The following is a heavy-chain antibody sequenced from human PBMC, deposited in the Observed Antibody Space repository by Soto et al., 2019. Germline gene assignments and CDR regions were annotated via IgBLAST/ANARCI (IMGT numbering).Heavy chain of an antibody. J-gene: IGHJ5*02. Sequence: SETLSLTCAVSGGSISSSNWWTWVRQPPGKGLEWIGEIYHSGSTNYNPPLKSRVTILVDKSKNQFSLKLSSVTAADTAVYYCARDVGPRDWFDPWGQGTLVTVPS. CDR1: GGSISSSNW. CDR3: ARDVGPRDWFDP. CDR2: IYHSGST. V-gene: IGHV4-4*02. D-gene: IGHD3-10*01.